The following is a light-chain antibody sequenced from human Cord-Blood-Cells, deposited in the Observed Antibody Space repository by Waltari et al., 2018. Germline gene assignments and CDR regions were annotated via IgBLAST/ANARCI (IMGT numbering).Light chain of an antibody. CDR2: EVS. Sequence: SALPQPASVSGSPGQSITIPCTGTRSDVGIYPLVSLYQQQPGKAPKLMIYEVSKRPSGVSNRFSGSKSGNTASLTISVLQAEDEADYYCCSYAGSSTLVFGGGTKLTVL. CDR1: RSDVGIYPL. V-gene: IGLV2-23*02. CDR3: CSYAGSSTLV. J-gene: IGLJ2*01.